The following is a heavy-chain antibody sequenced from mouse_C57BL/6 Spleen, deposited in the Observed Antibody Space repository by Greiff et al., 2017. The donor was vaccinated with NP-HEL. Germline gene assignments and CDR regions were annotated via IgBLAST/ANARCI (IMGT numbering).Heavy chain of an antibody. Sequence: QVQLQQSGPELVKPGASVKISCKASGYAFSSSWMNWVKQRPGKGLEWIGRIYPGDGDTNYNGKFKGKATLTADKSSSTAYMQLSSLTSEDSAVYFCARSRGYFDYWAQGTTLTVSS. V-gene: IGHV1-82*01. J-gene: IGHJ2*01. CDR2: IYPGDGDT. CDR1: GYAFSSSW. CDR3: ARSRGYFDY.